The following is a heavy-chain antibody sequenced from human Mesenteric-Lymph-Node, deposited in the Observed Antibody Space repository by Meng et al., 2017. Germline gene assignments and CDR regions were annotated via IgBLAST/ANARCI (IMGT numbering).Heavy chain of an antibody. J-gene: IGHJ4*02. CDR1: GGSISSSSYY. Sequence: SETLSLTCTVSGGSISSSSYYWGWIRQPPGKGLEWIASIYHTGSTYYNPSLKSRVTISLDTSKKHFSLKLNSVTAADTAMYYCARIGGSENYFDYWGQGTLVTVSS. CDR2: IYHTGST. V-gene: IGHV4-39*02. D-gene: IGHD3-16*01. CDR3: ARIGGSENYFDY.